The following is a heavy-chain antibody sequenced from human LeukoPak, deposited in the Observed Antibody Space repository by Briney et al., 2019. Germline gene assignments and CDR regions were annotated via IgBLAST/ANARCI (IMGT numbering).Heavy chain of an antibody. D-gene: IGHD5-12*01. CDR1: GGSISRSGYY. J-gene: IGHJ5*02. CDR3: ARERSSGGYSGYDPRPDNWFDP. CDR2: IYYSGST. V-gene: IGHV4-31*03. Sequence: PSETLSLTCTISGGSISRSGYYWSWIRQHPGKGLEWIGYIYYSGSTYYNPSLKSRVTISVDTSKNQFSLKLSSVTAADTAVYYCARERSSGGYSGYDPRPDNWFDPWGQGTLVTVSS.